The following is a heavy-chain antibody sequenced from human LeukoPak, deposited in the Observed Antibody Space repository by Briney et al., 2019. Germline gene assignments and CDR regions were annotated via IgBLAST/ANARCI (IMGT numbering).Heavy chain of an antibody. Sequence: GGSLRLSCAASGFTLSSNYMSWVRQAPGKGLEWVSVIYGGGSTYYTDSVKGRFTISRDNSKNTRYLQMKSLRADDTAVYYCARLESGYYFDYWGQGTLVTVSS. CDR2: IYGGGST. J-gene: IGHJ4*02. V-gene: IGHV3-66*01. CDR1: GFTLSSNY. D-gene: IGHD3-3*01. CDR3: ARLESGYYFDY.